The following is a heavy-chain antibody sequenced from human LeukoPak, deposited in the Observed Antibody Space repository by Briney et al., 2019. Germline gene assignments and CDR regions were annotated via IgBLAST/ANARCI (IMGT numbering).Heavy chain of an antibody. D-gene: IGHD2-21*02. CDR3: ARHGPVVTATDAFDL. CDR1: GNSISSGDNY. CDR2: IYTSGST. Sequence: SETLSLTCTVSGNSISSGDNYWSWIRQPAGKGLEWIGRIYTSGSTNYNPSLKSRVTISGDTSKNQFSLRLSSVTAADTAVYYCARHGPVVTATDAFDLWGQGTMVTVSS. V-gene: IGHV4-61*02. J-gene: IGHJ3*01.